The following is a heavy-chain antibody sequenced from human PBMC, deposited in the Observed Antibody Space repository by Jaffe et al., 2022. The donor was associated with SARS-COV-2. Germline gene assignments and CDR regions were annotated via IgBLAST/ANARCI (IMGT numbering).Heavy chain of an antibody. CDR3: ARRREGHSDLEY. CDR1: GGSISTNNYY. CDR2: MHSGGTT. V-gene: IGHV4-39*01. J-gene: IGHJ4*02. D-gene: IGHD2-21*02. Sequence: QLQLQESGPGLVKPSETLSLTCTVSGGSISTNNYYWVWIRQPPGKGLEWIANMHSGGTTYYNSSLKSRLTISVDTSKNQFSLNLSSVTAADTAVYFCARRREGHSDLEYWGQGTLVTVSS.